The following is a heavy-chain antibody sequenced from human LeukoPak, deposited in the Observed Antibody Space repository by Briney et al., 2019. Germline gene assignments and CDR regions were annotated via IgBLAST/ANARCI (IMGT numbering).Heavy chain of an antibody. D-gene: IGHD4-11*01. CDR1: GYTLTELS. Sequence: GTSVKVSCKVSGYTLTELSMHWVRQAPGKGLEWMGGFDPEDGETIYAQKFQGRVTMTEDTSTDTAYMELSSLRSEDTAVYYCATFTADYRDAFDTWGQGTMVTVSS. CDR3: ATFTADYRDAFDT. V-gene: IGHV1-24*01. J-gene: IGHJ3*02. CDR2: FDPEDGET.